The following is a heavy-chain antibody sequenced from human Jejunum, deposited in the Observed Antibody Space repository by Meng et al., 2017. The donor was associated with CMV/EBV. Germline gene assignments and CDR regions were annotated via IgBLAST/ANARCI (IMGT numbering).Heavy chain of an antibody. CDR3: ARAYGYYYDNTMSYFDS. D-gene: IGHD3-22*01. V-gene: IGHV4-30-4*08. CDR1: SADYF. CDR2: IYYSGST. Sequence: SADYFWRWIRQSPGTGLEWIGYIYYSGSTYYNPSFKSRVTMSIDTSKNQFSLNMSSVTAADTAVFYCARAYGYYYDNTMSYFDSWGQGTLVTVSS. J-gene: IGHJ4*02.